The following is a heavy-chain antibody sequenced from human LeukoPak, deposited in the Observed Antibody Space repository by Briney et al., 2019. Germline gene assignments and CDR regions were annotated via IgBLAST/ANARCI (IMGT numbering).Heavy chain of an antibody. CDR3: AKDRTSVVSAAPDY. J-gene: IGHJ4*02. D-gene: IGHD2-2*01. V-gene: IGHV3-33*06. Sequence: GRSLRLSCAASGFIFSNDAMHWVRQAPGKGLEWVAFIWFDGSNKHYADSVKGRFTISRDNSKNTLYLQMNSLRVEDTAVYYCAKDRTSVVSAAPDYWGQGTLVTVSS. CDR1: GFIFSNDA. CDR2: IWFDGSNK.